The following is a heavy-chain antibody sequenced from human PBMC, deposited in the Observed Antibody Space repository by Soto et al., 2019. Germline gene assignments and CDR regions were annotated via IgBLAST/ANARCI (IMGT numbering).Heavy chain of an antibody. CDR3: ARDRRFLEWLDY. CDR1: GFTFTRYG. V-gene: IGHV3-33*01. CDR2: IWYDGSNK. J-gene: IGHJ4*02. Sequence: QMHLAESGGGVVQPGRSLTLSCVASGFTFTRYGIHWVRQAPGKGLEWVAVIWYDGSNKYYGDSVKGRFSISRDNSKNTVYLQMNSLRAEDTAVYYCARDRRFLEWLDYWGQGTLVSVSS. D-gene: IGHD3-3*01.